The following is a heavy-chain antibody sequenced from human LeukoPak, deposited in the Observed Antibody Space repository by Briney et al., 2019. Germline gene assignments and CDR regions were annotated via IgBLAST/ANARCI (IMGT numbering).Heavy chain of an antibody. CDR2: IFGSGGSK. J-gene: IGHJ4*02. CDR3: AKTTTGYSSGRFPGWPVDY. V-gene: IGHV3-23*01. Sequence: GGSLRLSCAVSGFTFSSYAMFWVRQAPGKGVEWVSGIFGSGGSKHYADSVKGRFTISRDNSKNTVYLQMNSLRAEDTAVYYCAKTTTGYSSGRFPGWPVDYWGQGTLVTVSS. CDR1: GFTFSSYA. D-gene: IGHD6-19*01.